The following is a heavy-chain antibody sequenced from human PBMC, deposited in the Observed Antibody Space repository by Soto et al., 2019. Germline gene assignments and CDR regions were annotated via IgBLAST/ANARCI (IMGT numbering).Heavy chain of an antibody. CDR1: GFSLSTSGVG. D-gene: IGHD3-9*01. J-gene: IGHJ4*02. CDR3: AHIILTGYAFGY. Sequence: QITLKESGPTLVNPTQTLTLTCTFSGFSLSTSGVGVGWIRQPPGKALKWLALIYWDDDKRYTPSLKSRPTITKDSSKNQVVLTMTNMDPVDTATYYCAHIILTGYAFGYWGQGTLVTVSS. V-gene: IGHV2-5*02. CDR2: IYWDDDK.